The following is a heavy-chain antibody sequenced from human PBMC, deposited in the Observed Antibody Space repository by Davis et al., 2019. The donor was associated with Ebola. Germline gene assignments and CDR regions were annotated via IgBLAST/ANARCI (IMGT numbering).Heavy chain of an antibody. CDR1: GDSVSSNSAA. J-gene: IGHJ4*02. D-gene: IGHD1-14*01. CDR3: ARGTGRTGLDS. V-gene: IGHV6-1*01. Sequence: HSQTLSLTCAISGDSVSSNSAAWNWIRQSPSRGLEWLGMTYYRSKWYSEYAVSVKGRLSINSDASKNQFSLHVNSVSPEDTAVYYCARGTGRTGLDSWAQGTLVTVSS. CDR2: TYYRSKWYS.